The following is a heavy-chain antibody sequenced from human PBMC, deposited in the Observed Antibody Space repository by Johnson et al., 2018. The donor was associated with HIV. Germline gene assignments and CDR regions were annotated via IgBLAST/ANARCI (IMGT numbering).Heavy chain of an antibody. CDR3: AREMVAAKDAFDI. J-gene: IGHJ3*02. CDR2: ISSSGSTI. V-gene: IGHV3-11*04. D-gene: IGHD2-15*01. CDR1: GFTFSDHY. Sequence: QVQLVESGGGLVKPGGSLRLSCAGSGFTFSDHYMSWVRQAPGKGLEWVSFISSSGSTIYYSDSVKGRFTISRDNAKNSLYLQMNSLRAEDTAVYFCAREMVAAKDAFDIWGQGTMVTVSS.